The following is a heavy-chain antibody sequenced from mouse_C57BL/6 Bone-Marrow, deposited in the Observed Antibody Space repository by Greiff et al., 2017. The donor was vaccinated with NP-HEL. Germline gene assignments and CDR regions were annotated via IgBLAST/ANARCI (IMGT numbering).Heavy chain of an antibody. J-gene: IGHJ2*01. CDR3: ASHLLSGTDY. CDR2: IYPGDGDT. V-gene: IGHV1-82*01. Sequence: VQLQQSGPELVKPGASVKISCKASGYAFSSSWMNWVKQRPGKGLEWIGRIYPGDGDTNYNGKFKGKATLTEDKSSSTAYMQLGGLTSEDSAVYFCASHLLSGTDYWGQGTTLTVSS. D-gene: IGHD4-1*01. CDR1: GYAFSSSW.